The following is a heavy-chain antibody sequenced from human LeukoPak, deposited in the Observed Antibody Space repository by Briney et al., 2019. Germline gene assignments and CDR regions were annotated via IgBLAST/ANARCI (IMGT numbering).Heavy chain of an antibody. Sequence: PSETLSLTCTVSGGSISSYYWSWIRQPPGKGPEWIGYIYYSGSTNYNPSLKSRVTISVDTSKNQFSLKLSSVTAADTAVYYCARSSSGYYDFWSLNYHFDYWGQGTLVTVSS. J-gene: IGHJ4*02. CDR2: IYYSGST. CDR1: GGSISSYY. CDR3: ARSSSGYYDFWSLNYHFDY. D-gene: IGHD3-3*01. V-gene: IGHV4-59*01.